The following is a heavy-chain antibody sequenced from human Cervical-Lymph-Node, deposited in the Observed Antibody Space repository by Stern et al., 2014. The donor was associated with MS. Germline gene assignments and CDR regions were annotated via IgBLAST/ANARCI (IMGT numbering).Heavy chain of an antibody. Sequence: EVQLEEYGGGLVQPGGSLRLSCAASGFTFSDHYMDWVRQAPGKGLEWVGRTRNKANSYTTEYAASVKGRFTISRDDSKNSLYLQMNSLKTEDTAVYYCALGGLLYFDYWGQGTLVTVSS. D-gene: IGHD2-21*02. J-gene: IGHJ4*02. CDR2: TRNKANSYTT. CDR1: GFTFSDHY. V-gene: IGHV3-72*01. CDR3: ALGGLLYFDY.